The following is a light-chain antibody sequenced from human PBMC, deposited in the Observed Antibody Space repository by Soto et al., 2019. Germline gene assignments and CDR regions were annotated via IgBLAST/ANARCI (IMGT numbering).Light chain of an antibody. CDR2: GAS. CDR1: QSLSSN. Sequence: EIGMTQSPATLSVSPGERATLSCRASQSLSSNLAWYQQKPGQAPRLLIYGASSRATGIPARFSGSGSGTEFTLTISSLQSEDFAVYYCQHYNYWPWTFGQGTKV. CDR3: QHYNYWPWT. V-gene: IGKV3-15*01. J-gene: IGKJ1*01.